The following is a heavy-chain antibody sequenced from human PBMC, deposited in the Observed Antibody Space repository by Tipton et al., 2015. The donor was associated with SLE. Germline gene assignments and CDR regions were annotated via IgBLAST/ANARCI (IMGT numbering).Heavy chain of an antibody. D-gene: IGHD2-2*01. J-gene: IGHJ4*02. CDR2: IVVGSGNT. Sequence: QLVQSGAEVKKPGTSVKVSCKASGFTFTSSAMQWVRQARGQRPEWIGWIVVGSGNTKYAQKFQERATITRDMPTSTAYMELSSRRSEDTAGYCCAADEGSTSCFSIWGQGTLVTVSS. CDR3: AADEGSTSCFSI. CDR1: GFTFTSSA. V-gene: IGHV1-58*02.